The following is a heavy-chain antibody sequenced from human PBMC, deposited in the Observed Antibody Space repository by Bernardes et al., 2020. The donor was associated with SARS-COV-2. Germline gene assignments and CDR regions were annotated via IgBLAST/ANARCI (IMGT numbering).Heavy chain of an antibody. D-gene: IGHD2-8*01. V-gene: IGHV3-23*01. CDR3: AKEWDTVPGNAFDI. Sequence: GSLRLSCAASGFTFSRSAMSWVRQAPWKGLEWVSALRGNGDTTYYADSVKGRFTISRDNSENTLYLQMNSLRVEDTAVYYCAKEWDTVPGNAFDIWGHGTLVTVSS. J-gene: IGHJ3*02. CDR1: GFTFSRSA. CDR2: LRGNGDTT.